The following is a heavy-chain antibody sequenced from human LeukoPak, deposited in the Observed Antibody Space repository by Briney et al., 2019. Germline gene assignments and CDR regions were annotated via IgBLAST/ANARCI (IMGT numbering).Heavy chain of an antibody. D-gene: IGHD3-22*01. Sequence: PGGSLRLSCAASGFTFSSYAMHWVRQAPGKGLEWVAVISYDGSNKYYADSVKGRFTISRDNSKSTLYLQMNSLRAEDTAVYYCASGNYYDSYWGQGTLVTVSS. CDR1: GFTFSSYA. J-gene: IGHJ4*02. CDR3: ASGNYYDSY. CDR2: ISYDGSNK. V-gene: IGHV3-30-3*01.